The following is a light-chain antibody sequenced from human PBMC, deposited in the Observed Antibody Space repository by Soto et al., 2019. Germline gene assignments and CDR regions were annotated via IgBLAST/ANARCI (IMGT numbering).Light chain of an antibody. V-gene: IGKV4-1*01. J-gene: IGKJ2*02. CDR2: WAP. CDR3: QQYYSTPRT. Sequence: DIVMTQSPDSLAVSLGERATINCKSSQSVLYSSNNKNYLAWYQQKPGQPPKLLIYWAPTRESGVPDRFSGSGSGTDFTLTISSLQAEDVAVYYCQQYYSTPRTFGQGTKLEIK. CDR1: QSVLYSSNNKNY.